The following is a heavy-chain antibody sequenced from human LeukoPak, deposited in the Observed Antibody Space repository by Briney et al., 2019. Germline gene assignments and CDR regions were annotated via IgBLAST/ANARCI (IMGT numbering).Heavy chain of an antibody. CDR1: GYTFTGYY. Sequence: ASVKVPCKASGYTFTGYYMNWVRQAPGQGLEWMGRIHPNSGDTNYAQKFQGRVTMTRDTSISTAYLELSRLRSDDTAVYYCARDEDVGDCTTTSCGWFDPWGQGTLVTVSS. CDR2: IHPNSGDT. D-gene: IGHD2-2*01. V-gene: IGHV1-2*06. J-gene: IGHJ5*02. CDR3: ARDEDVGDCTTTSCGWFDP.